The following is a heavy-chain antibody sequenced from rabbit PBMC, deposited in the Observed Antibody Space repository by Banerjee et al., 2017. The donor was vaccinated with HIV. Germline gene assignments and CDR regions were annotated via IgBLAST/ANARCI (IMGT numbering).Heavy chain of an antibody. D-gene: IGHD8-1*01. CDR2: IYTGDGTT. J-gene: IGHJ4*01. CDR1: GIDFSSNA. CDR3: ARDRDTGSVYYFDL. Sequence: QEQLEESGGGLVKPEGSLTLTCKASGIDFSSNAMCWVRQAPGKRPEWIACIYTGDGTTDYASWAKGRFTISKASWTTVTLQMTSLTAADTATYFCARDRDTGSVYYFDLWGPGTLVTVS. V-gene: IGHV1S47*01.